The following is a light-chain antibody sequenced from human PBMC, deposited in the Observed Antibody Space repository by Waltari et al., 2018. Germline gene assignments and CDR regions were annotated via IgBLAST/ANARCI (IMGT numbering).Light chain of an antibody. V-gene: IGKV1-5*01. J-gene: IGKJ4*01. CDR3: QQYNSYSTLT. CDR1: KSISSW. CDR2: DAS. Sequence: DIQMTQSPSTLSASVGDRVTITCRASKSISSWLAWYQQKPGKAPKLLIYDASSLESGVPSRFSGSGSGTEFTLTISSLQPDDFATYYCQQYNSYSTLTFGGGTKVEIK.